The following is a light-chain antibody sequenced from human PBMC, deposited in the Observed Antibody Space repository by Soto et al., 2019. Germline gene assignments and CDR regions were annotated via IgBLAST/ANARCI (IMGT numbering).Light chain of an antibody. V-gene: IGKV3-20*01. CDR1: QSVDSAF. J-gene: IGKJ1*01. CDR2: GAS. CDR3: PQYHSSLT. Sequence: EIVLTQSPGSLSLSLGERATLSCRASQSVDSAFFAWYQQKPGQPPRLLMYGASRRATGIPDRFSGSGSGTVFTLTISRLAYEDFAVYFCPQYHSSLTFGQGTNVEI.